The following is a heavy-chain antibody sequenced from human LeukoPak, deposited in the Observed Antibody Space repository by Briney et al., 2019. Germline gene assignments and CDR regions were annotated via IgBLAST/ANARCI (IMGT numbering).Heavy chain of an antibody. Sequence: SETLSLTCTVSGYSISSGFYWGWIRQPPGKGLEGIGSICQSGSTYYNPSLKSRVIISVDTSKNQFSLKLSSVTAADTAVYYCARDVRLVCSSGSCYFDYWGQGALVTVSS. V-gene: IGHV4-38-2*02. CDR2: ICQSGST. CDR1: GYSISSGFY. J-gene: IGHJ4*02. D-gene: IGHD2-15*01. CDR3: ARDVRLVCSSGSCYFDY.